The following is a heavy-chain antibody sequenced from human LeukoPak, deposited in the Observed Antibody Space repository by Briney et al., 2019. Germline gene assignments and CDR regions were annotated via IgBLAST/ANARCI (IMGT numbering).Heavy chain of an antibody. J-gene: IGHJ3*02. CDR3: ASSYSSGYYFAFDI. CDR1: GGSISSSY. CDR2: FYYSGAT. D-gene: IGHD3-22*01. Sequence: SETLSLTCTVSGGSISSSYWSWIRQSPGKGLEWIGYFYYSGATNYNPSLKSRVTISVDTSKTQLSLKMTSMTAADTAVYYCASSYSSGYYFAFDIWGQGTMVTVSS. V-gene: IGHV4-59*08.